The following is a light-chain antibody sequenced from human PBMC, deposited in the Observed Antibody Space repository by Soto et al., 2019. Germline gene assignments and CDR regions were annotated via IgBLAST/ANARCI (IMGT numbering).Light chain of an antibody. J-gene: IGLJ1*01. CDR1: SSDVGGYDY. V-gene: IGLV2-8*01. Sequence: QSALTQPPSASGSPGQSVTISCTGTSSDVGGYDYVSWYKQHPGKAAKLMIYEVSKRPSGVPDRFSGSKSGNTAALTVSGLQAEDEADYYCSSYVGTNSYVFGTGTKVTVL. CDR2: EVS. CDR3: SSYVGTNSYV.